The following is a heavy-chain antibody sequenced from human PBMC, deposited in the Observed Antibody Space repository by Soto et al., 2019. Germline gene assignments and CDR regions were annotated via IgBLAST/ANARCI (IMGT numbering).Heavy chain of an antibody. CDR2: ISYSGST. D-gene: IGHD2-8*01. Sequence: XETLSLTCTVSGGSTTAYYLNWIRQPPGQGLEWIGYISYSGSTNYNPSLQSRVTISMDSSKSQFSLRLTSVTAADSALYYCARAPLSLRGVSEFDTWGQGTVVTVSS. J-gene: IGHJ5*02. CDR1: GGSTTAYY. V-gene: IGHV4-59*01. CDR3: ARAPLSLRGVSEFDT.